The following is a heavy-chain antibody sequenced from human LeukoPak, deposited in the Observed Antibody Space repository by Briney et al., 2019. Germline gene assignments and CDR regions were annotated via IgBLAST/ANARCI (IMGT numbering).Heavy chain of an antibody. J-gene: IGHJ4*02. CDR1: GGSISSSSYY. CDR2: IYYSGST. Sequence: PSETLSLTCTVSGGSISSSSYYWGWIRQPPGKGLEWIGSIYYSGSTYYNPSLKSRVTISVDTSKSQFSLKLSSVTAADTAIYYCARGYSSSWYYFDYWGQGTLVTVSS. V-gene: IGHV4-39*01. CDR3: ARGYSSSWYYFDY. D-gene: IGHD6-13*01.